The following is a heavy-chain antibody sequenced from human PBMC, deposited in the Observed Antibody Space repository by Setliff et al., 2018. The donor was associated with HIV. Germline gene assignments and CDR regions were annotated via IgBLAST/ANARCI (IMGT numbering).Heavy chain of an antibody. CDR3: ARDQGYSYGFYAFDI. Sequence: PSGTLSLTCTVSGGFISSSSYYWGWIRQPPGKGLEWIGSIYYSGGTYCNPSLKSRVTISVDTSKNQFSLKLSSVTAVDTAVYYCARDQGYSYGFYAFDIWGQGTMVTVSS. D-gene: IGHD5-18*01. CDR1: GGFISSSSYY. J-gene: IGHJ3*02. V-gene: IGHV4-39*07. CDR2: IYYSGGT.